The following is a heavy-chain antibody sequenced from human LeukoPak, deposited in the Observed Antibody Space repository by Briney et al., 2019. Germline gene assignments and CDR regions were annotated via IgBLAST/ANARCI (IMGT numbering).Heavy chain of an antibody. D-gene: IGHD1-26*01. V-gene: IGHV3-48*03. CDR1: GFTFSNYE. J-gene: IGHJ4*02. CDR2: ISSSGSTM. CDR3: ARGVGY. Sequence: GGSLRLSCAASGFTFSNYEMNWVRQAPGKGLEWVSYISSSGSTMYYADSVKARFTISRDNAKKSLYLQMSSLRAEDTAVYYCARGVGYWGQGTLVTVSS.